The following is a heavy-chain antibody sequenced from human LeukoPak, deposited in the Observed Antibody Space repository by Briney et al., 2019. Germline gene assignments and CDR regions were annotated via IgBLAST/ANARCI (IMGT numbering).Heavy chain of an antibody. CDR3: ARDFCSGGSCYTNWFDP. V-gene: IGHV3-21*01. J-gene: IGHJ5*02. D-gene: IGHD2-15*01. CDR2: ISSSSSYI. CDR1: GFTFSSYA. Sequence: GGSLRLSCAASGFTFSSYAMHWVRQAPGKGLEWVSSISSSSSYIYYADSVKGRFTISRDNAKNSLYLQMNSLRAEDTAVYYCARDFCSGGSCYTNWFDPWGQGTLVTVSS.